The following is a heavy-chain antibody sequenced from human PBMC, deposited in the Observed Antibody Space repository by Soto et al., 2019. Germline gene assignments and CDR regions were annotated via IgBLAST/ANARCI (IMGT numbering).Heavy chain of an antibody. V-gene: IGHV1-2*04. D-gene: IGHD3-22*01. CDR1: GYTFTGYY. CDR3: ARQVTYYDSSGYSYFDY. J-gene: IGHJ4*02. Sequence: AASVKVSCKASGYTFTGYYMHWVRQAPGQGLEWMGWINPNSGGTNYAQKFQGWVTITRDTPISTAYMELSGLRSDDTAVYYCARQVTYYDSSGYSYFDYWGQGTLVTVSS. CDR2: INPNSGGT.